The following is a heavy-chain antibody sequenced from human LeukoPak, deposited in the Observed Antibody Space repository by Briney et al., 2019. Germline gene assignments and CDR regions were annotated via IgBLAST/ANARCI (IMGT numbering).Heavy chain of an antibody. CDR1: GFTFSSFW. Sequence: PGGSLRLSCVASGFTFSSFWMSWVRQAPGKGLEWVASIKQDGSEKYYLDFVKGRFTISRDNAKNSLYLQMNSLRAEDTAVYYCARDPESWELPNDCWGQGTLVTVSS. CDR2: IKQDGSEK. V-gene: IGHV3-7*01. CDR3: ARDPESWELPNDC. J-gene: IGHJ4*02. D-gene: IGHD1-26*01.